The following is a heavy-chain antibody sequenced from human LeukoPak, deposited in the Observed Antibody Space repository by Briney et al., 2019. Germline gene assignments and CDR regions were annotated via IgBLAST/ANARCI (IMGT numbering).Heavy chain of an antibody. J-gene: IGHJ4*02. V-gene: IGHV3-66*01. CDR2: IYSGGST. CDR1: EFSVGSNY. CDR3: ARGPSGYHNT. Sequence: GGSLRLSCAASEFSVGSNYMTWVRQAPGKGLEWVSLIYSGGSTYYADSVKGRFTISRDDSKNTLYLQMNSLRAEDTAVYHCARGPSGYHNTGGQGTLVTVSS. D-gene: IGHD5-12*01.